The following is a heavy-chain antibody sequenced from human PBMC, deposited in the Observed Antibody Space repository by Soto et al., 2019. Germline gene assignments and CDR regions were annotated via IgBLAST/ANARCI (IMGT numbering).Heavy chain of an antibody. D-gene: IGHD3-10*01. Sequence: GSLRLSCSASEFTFHKYAMHWVRQAPGKGLEYVSAISSNGDRTYYADSVKSRFTISRDNSRNTLYFQMSFLRVEDTAIYYCVKDSGYYYGSGSFVYGMDVWGQGTTVTVSS. CDR1: EFTFHKYA. CDR2: ISSNGDRT. CDR3: VKDSGYYYGSGSFVYGMDV. V-gene: IGHV3-64D*06. J-gene: IGHJ6*02.